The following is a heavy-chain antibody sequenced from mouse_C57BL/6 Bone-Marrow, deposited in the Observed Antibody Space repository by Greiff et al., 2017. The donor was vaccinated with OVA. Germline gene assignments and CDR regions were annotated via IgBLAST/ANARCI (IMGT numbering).Heavy chain of an antibody. V-gene: IGHV3-2*02. Sequence: EVKLMESGPGLVKPSQSLSLTCTVTGYSITSDYAWNWIRQFPGNKLECMGYIRYSGSTSYNPSLKSRITITRDTSKNQFFLQLKSVTTEDTATYYCARYYYGSSYYFDYWGQGTTLTVSS. J-gene: IGHJ2*01. CDR1: GYSITSDYA. CDR3: ARYYYGSSYYFDY. D-gene: IGHD1-1*01. CDR2: IRYSGST.